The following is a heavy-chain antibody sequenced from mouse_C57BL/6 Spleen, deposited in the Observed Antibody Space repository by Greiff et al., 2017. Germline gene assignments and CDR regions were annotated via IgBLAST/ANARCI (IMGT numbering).Heavy chain of an antibody. CDR3: AGYDYDVDWYFDV. Sequence: QVQLQQPGAELVKPGASVKLSCKASGYTLTSYWMHWVKQRPGQGLAWIGMIHPNSGRTNYNEKFKSKATLTVDKSSSTAYMQLSILTSEDSAVYYGAGYDYDVDWYFDVWGTGTTVTVSS. CDR2: IHPNSGRT. J-gene: IGHJ1*03. V-gene: IGHV1-64*01. D-gene: IGHD2-4*01. CDR1: GYTLTSYW.